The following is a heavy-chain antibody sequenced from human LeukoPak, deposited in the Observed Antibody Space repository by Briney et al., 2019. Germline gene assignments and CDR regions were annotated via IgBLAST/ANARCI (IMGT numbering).Heavy chain of an antibody. J-gene: IGHJ6*02. CDR1: GFTFSSYS. CDR2: ISSSSSYI. CDR3: ARDRIVVVENCYYYYGMDV. D-gene: IGHD2-2*01. V-gene: IGHV3-21*01. Sequence: GGSLRLSCAASGFTFSSYSMNWVRQAPGKGLEWVSSISSSSSYIYYADSVKGRFTISRDNAKNSLYLQMNSLRAEDTAVYYCARDRIVVVENCYYYYGMDVWGQGTTVTVSS.